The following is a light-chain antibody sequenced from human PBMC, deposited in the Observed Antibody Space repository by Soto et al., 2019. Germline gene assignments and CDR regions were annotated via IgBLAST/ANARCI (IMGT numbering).Light chain of an antibody. CDR3: SSYISSSTYV. CDR2: DVS. Sequence: LAQPASGSGAPGQSITISCPGTSSEIGRYNYVSWYQQYPGKAPKFMIYDVSNRPSGVSNRFSGSKSGNTASLTISGLQAEDEADYYCSSYISSSTYVFGTGTKVTVL. V-gene: IGLV2-14*01. J-gene: IGLJ1*01. CDR1: SSEIGRYNY.